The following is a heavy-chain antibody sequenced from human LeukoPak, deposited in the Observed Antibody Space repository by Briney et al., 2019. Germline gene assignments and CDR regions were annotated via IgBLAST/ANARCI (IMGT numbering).Heavy chain of an antibody. V-gene: IGHV5-51*01. Sequence: GESLKISCKGSGYSFTSYWIGWVRQMPGKGLEWTGIIYPGDSDTRYSPSFQGQVTISADKSISTAYLQWSSLKASDTAMYYCARGVSCSSTSCYGDYWGQGTLVTVSS. J-gene: IGHJ4*02. CDR1: GYSFTSYW. CDR2: IYPGDSDT. CDR3: ARGVSCSSTSCYGDY. D-gene: IGHD2-2*01.